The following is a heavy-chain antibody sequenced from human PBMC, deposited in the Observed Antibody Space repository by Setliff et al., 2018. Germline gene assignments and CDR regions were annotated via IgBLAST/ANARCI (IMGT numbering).Heavy chain of an antibody. J-gene: IGHJ6*03. CDR3: TRPPYQLLYFYYYYYMDV. D-gene: IGHD2-2*02. V-gene: IGHV3-49*04. CDR2: IRSKAYGGTT. CDR1: GFTFGDYA. Sequence: GESLKISCTASGFTFGDYAMSWVRQAPGKGLEWVGFIRSKAYGGTTEYAASVKGRFTISRDDSKSIAYLQMNSLKTEDTAVYYCTRPPYQLLYFYYYYYMDVWGKGTTVTVSS.